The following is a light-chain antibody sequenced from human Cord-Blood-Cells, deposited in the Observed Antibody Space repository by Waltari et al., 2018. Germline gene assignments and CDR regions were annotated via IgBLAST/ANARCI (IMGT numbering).Light chain of an antibody. Sequence: QSALTQPASVSGSPGQSITISCTGTSSDVGIFNPVSWYQQHPGKAPKLMIYEGSKRPSGVSNRFSGSKSGNTASLTISGLQAEDEADYYCCSYAGYVFGTGTKVTVL. CDR1: SSDVGIFNP. J-gene: IGLJ1*01. CDR2: EGS. V-gene: IGLV2-23*01. CDR3: CSYAGYV.